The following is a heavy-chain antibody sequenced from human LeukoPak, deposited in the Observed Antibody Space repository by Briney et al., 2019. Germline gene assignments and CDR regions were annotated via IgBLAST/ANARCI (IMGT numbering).Heavy chain of an antibody. D-gene: IGHD1-26*01. J-gene: IGHJ6*03. CDR2: VSSSGSTI. V-gene: IGHV3-48*03. CDR3: AKAGNLGGSNYLYYDYYMDV. CDR1: GFTFSSYE. Sequence: GGSLRLSCAASGFTFSSYEMNWVGQAPGQGLEWVSFVSSSGSTIYYEDSVKGRFTISRDNAKNSLYLQMNSLRAEDTAVYYCAKAGNLGGSNYLYYDYYMDVWGKGTTVTISS.